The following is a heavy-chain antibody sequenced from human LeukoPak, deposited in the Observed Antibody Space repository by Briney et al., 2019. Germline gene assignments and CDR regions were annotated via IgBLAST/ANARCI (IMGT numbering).Heavy chain of an antibody. CDR1: GGSFSGYY. J-gene: IGHJ4*02. V-gene: IGHV4-34*01. CDR3: ARALYYYGSGSYYVDY. D-gene: IGHD3-10*01. CDR2: INHSGST. Sequence: PSETLSLTCAVYGGSFSGYYWSWIRQPPGKGLEWIGEINHSGSTNYNPSLKSRVTISVDTSKNQFSLKLSSVTAADTAVYYCARALYYYGSGSYYVDYWGQGTLVTVSS.